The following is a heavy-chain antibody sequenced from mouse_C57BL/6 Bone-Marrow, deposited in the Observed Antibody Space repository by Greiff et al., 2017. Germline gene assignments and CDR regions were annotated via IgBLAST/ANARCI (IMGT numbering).Heavy chain of an antibody. CDR3: ARNDYGERGAMDY. J-gene: IGHJ4*01. Sequence: VQVVESGPGLVQPSQSLSITCTVSGFSLTSYGVHWVRQSPGKGLEWLGVIWSGGSTDYNAAFISRLSISKDNSKSQVFFKMKSLQADDTAIYYCARNDYGERGAMDYWGQGTSVTVSS. D-gene: IGHD2-4*01. CDR2: IWSGGST. V-gene: IGHV2-2*01. CDR1: GFSLTSYG.